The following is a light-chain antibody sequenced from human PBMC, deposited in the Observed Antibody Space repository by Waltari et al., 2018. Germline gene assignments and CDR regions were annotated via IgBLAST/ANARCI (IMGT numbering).Light chain of an antibody. V-gene: IGKV1-39*01. J-gene: IGKJ2*01. CDR1: QSISSY. CDR2: AAS. CDR3: QQSYSTPRYT. Sequence: DLQMTQSPSSLSASVVDRVTITCRASQSISSYLNWYQQKPGKAPKPLIYAASSLQSGVPSRFSGSGSGTDFTLTISSLQPEDFATYYCQQSYSTPRYTFGQGTKLEIK.